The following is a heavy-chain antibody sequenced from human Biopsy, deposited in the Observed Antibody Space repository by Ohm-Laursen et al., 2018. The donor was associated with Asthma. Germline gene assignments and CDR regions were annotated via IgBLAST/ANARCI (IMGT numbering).Heavy chain of an antibody. J-gene: IGHJ6*02. D-gene: IGHD3-10*01. CDR3: ARAVDYSHYYGIDV. V-gene: IGHV1-18*01. CDR2: ISVYNGNT. CDR1: GYTFNSAG. Sequence: AVKVSCNTSGYTFNSAGITWVRQAPGQGLEWMGWISVYNGNTKVAQKLQDRVTMITDTSTSTAYMELRSLRSDDTAVYFCARAVDYSHYYGIDVWGQGTTVTVS.